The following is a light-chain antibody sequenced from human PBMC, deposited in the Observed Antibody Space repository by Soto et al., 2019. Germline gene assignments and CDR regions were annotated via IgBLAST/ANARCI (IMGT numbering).Light chain of an antibody. J-gene: IGKJ4*01. CDR2: AAS. CDR1: QSITTF. Sequence: DIQVTQSPSSLSASVGDRVTITCRASQSITTFLNWYQQKPGNAPKLLIYAASSLQTGVPSRFSGSGSGTDFTFTISSLQPEDIATYYCQQYDNFPLTFGGGTKVDIK. V-gene: IGKV1-33*01. CDR3: QQYDNFPLT.